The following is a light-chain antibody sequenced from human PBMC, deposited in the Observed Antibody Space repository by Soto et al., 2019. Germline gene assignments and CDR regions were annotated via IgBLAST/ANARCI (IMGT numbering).Light chain of an antibody. Sequence: QSALTQPASVSGSPGQSITISCTGTISDIGGYNFISWYQHHPGKAPKLVIYDVNNRPSGISYRFSGSKSGNTASLTISGIQAEDEDDYYCASYTRTTTLVFGGGTKLTVL. J-gene: IGLJ2*01. V-gene: IGLV2-14*01. CDR3: ASYTRTTTLV. CDR2: DVN. CDR1: ISDIGGYNF.